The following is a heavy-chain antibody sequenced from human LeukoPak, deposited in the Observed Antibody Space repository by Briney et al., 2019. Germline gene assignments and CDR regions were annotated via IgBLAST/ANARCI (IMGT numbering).Heavy chain of an antibody. D-gene: IGHD3-16*02. CDR3: ARGLITFGGVIVTGFDS. Sequence: SVKVSCKGSGGTFSSYAISWVRQAPGQGLEWMGGIIPIFGTANYAQKFQGRVTIIADESTSTAYMEPSSLRSEDTAVYYCARGLITFGGVIVTGFDSWGQGTLVTVSS. V-gene: IGHV1-69*13. CDR2: IIPIFGTA. J-gene: IGHJ4*02. CDR1: GGTFSSYA.